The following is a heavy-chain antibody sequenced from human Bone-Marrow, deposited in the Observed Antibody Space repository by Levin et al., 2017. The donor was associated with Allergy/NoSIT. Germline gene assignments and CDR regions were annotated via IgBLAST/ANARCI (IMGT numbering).Heavy chain of an antibody. J-gene: IGHJ3*02. V-gene: IGHV3-33*01. CDR1: GFTFSSYG. D-gene: IGHD3-10*01. CDR3: ARDPSRMVRGVTDAFDI. CDR2: IWYDGSNK. Sequence: GGSLRLSCAASGFTFSSYGMHWVRQAPGKGLEWVAVIWYDGSNKYYADSVKGRFTISRDNSKNTLYLQMNSLRAEDTAVYYCARDPSRMVRGVTDAFDIWGQGTMVTVSS.